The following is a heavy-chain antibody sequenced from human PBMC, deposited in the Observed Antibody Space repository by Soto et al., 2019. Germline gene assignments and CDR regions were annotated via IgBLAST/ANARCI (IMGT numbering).Heavy chain of an antibody. V-gene: IGHV1-18*01. CDR1: GYTFRSHS. J-gene: IGHJ6*02. D-gene: IGHD3-3*02. CDR3: ARVHIFGADTDARYNYGMDV. CDR2: ISCYNGDT. Sequence: QAQLAQSGTEVKKPGASVKVSCRASGYTFRSHSITWVRQAPGQGLEWMGRISCYNGDTIYAQKFPGRVTMTTDTATSTAYMDLRSLRSDATAVYYCARVHIFGADTDARYNYGMDVWGQGTTVTVS.